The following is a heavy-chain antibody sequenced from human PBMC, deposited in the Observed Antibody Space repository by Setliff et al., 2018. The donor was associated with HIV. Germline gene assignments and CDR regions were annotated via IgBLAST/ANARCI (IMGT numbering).Heavy chain of an antibody. Sequence: LRLSCAASGFTFSSHSMTWVRQAPGKGLEWISTIYSGGTTYYADSVKGRFTISRDNSKNTLYLQMNSLRVEDTAVYHCARSPQGGYFDYWGQGTLVTVSS. CDR2: IYSGGTT. V-gene: IGHV3-53*01. CDR1: GFTFSSHS. J-gene: IGHJ4*03. CDR3: ARSPQGGYFDY.